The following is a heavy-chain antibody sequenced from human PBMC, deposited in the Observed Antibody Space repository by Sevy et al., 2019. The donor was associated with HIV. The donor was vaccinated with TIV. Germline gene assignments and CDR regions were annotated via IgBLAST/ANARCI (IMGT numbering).Heavy chain of an antibody. CDR3: VSLFLSYRSGWSYFDY. J-gene: IGHJ4*02. V-gene: IGHV3-66*02. Sequence: GGSLRLSCAISGFTVNDKYIIWVRQAPGKGLEWVSVIFSSGSTYYGDPAKGRFTISRDNSKNTVDLQMNSVRAEDTAAYYCVSLFLSYRSGWSYFDYWGQGTLVTVSS. D-gene: IGHD6-19*01. CDR2: IFSSGST. CDR1: GFTVNDKY.